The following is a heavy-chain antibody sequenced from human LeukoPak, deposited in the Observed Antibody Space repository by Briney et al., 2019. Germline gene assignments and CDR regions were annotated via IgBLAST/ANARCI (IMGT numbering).Heavy chain of an antibody. D-gene: IGHD1-26*01. J-gene: IGHJ4*02. Sequence: ASVKVSCKTSGGTFSNYAINWARQATGQGLEWMGWVNPNSGNTGYAQKFQGRVTITRNTSISTAYMELSSLRSEDTAVYYCARGSGSYVYWGQGTLVTVSS. CDR3: ARGSGSYVY. V-gene: IGHV1-8*03. CDR1: GGTFSNYA. CDR2: VNPNSGNT.